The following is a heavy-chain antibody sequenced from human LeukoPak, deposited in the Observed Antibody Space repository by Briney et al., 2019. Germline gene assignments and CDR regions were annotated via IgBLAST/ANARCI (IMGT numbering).Heavy chain of an antibody. J-gene: IGHJ6*04. V-gene: IGHV1-46*01. CDR2: INPSGGST. D-gene: IGHD6-19*01. CDR3: ARGNSFSSGWSPGYYYYGMDV. Sequence: ASVKVSCKASGYTFTSYYMHWVRQAPGQGLEWMGIINPSGGSTSYAQKFQGRVTMTRDTSTSTVYMELSSLRSEDTAVYYCARGNSFSSGWSPGYYYYGMDVWGKGTTVTVSS. CDR1: GYTFTSYY.